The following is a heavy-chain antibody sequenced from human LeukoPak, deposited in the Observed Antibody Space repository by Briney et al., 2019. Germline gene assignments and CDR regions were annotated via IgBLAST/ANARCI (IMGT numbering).Heavy chain of an antibody. CDR1: GFTFSSYS. Sequence: PGGSLRLSCAASGFTFSSYSMNWVRQAPGKGLEWVSAISGSGGSTYYADSVKGRFTISRDNSKNTLYLQMNSLRAEDTAVYYCAKGFYCSSTSCRPFDYWGQGTLVTVSS. V-gene: IGHV3-23*01. J-gene: IGHJ4*02. CDR2: ISGSGGST. D-gene: IGHD2-2*01. CDR3: AKGFYCSSTSCRPFDY.